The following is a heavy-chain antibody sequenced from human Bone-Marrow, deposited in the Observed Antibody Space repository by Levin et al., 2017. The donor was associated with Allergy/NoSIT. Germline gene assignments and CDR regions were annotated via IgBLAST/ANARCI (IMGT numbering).Heavy chain of an antibody. J-gene: IGHJ5*02. V-gene: IGHV3-23*01. CDR1: GFTFSSYA. CDR3: AKAGYCSSTSCYRGWFDP. CDR2: ISGSGGST. D-gene: IGHD2-2*02. Sequence: LSLPCAASGFTFSSYAMSWVRQAPGKGLEWVSAISGSGGSTYYADSVKGRFTISRDNSKNTLYLQMNSLRAEDTAVYYCAKAGYCSSTSCYRGWFDPWGQGTLVTVSS.